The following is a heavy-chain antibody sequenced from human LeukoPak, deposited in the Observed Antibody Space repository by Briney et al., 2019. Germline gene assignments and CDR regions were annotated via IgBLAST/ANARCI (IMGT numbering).Heavy chain of an antibody. CDR2: ISWDGGST. J-gene: IGHJ4*02. CDR3: AKDIRVRPTAMSRLYYFDY. CDR1: GFTFDDYT. V-gene: IGHV3-43*01. D-gene: IGHD5-18*01. Sequence: GRPLRLSCAASGFTFDDYTMHWVRQAPGKGLEWVSLISWDGGSTYYADSVKGRFTISRDNSKNSLYLQMNSLRTEDTALYYCAKDIRVRPTAMSRLYYFDYWGQGTLVTVSS.